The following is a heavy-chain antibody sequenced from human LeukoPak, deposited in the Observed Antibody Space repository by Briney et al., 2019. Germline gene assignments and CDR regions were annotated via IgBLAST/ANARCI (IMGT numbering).Heavy chain of an antibody. D-gene: IGHD3-3*01. CDR1: GFTFSSYS. CDR2: ISSSSSTI. V-gene: IGHV3-48*01. J-gene: IGHJ4*02. CDR3: ARAGGITIFGVVSPPDY. Sequence: GASLRLSCAASGFTFSSYSMNWVRQAPGKGLEWVSYISSSSSTIYYADSVKGRFTISRDNAKNSLYLQMNSLRAEDTAVYYCARAGGITIFGVVSPPDYWGQGTLVTVSS.